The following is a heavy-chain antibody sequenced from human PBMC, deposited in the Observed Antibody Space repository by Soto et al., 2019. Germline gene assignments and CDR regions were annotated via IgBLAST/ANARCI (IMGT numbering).Heavy chain of an antibody. V-gene: IGHV3-30-3*01. CDR1: GFTFSSYA. CDR2: ISYDGSNK. J-gene: IGHJ4*02. CDR3: ARVPQWLRLEY. Sequence: QVQLVESGGGVVQPGRSLRLSCAASGFTFSSYAMHWVRQAPGKGLEWVAVISYDGSNKYYADSVKGRFTISRDNSKNTLYLQMNSLRAEDTAVYYCARVPQWLRLEYWGQGTLVTVSS. D-gene: IGHD6-19*01.